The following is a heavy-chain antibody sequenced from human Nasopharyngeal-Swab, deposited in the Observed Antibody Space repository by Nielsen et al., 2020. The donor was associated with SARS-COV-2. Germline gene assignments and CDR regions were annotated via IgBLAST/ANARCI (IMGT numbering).Heavy chain of an antibody. CDR1: GYTFTSYD. CDR2: MNPNSGNT. CDR3: ARASLGYYYYYGMDV. Sequence: ASVKVSCKASGYTFTSYDINWVRQATGQGLEWMGWMNPNSGNTGYAQKFQGRVTMTRNTSISTAYMELSSLRSEDTAVYYRARASLGYYYYYGMDVWGQGTTVTVSS. V-gene: IGHV1-8*01. J-gene: IGHJ6*02.